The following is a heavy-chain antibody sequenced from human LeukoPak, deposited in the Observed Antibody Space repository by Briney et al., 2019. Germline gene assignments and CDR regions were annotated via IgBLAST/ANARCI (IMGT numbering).Heavy chain of an antibody. D-gene: IGHD6-13*01. CDR1: GGSISSYY. J-gene: IGHJ5*02. V-gene: IGHV4-59*08. CDR3: ARRSSSWHLWFDP. CDR2: IYYSGST. Sequence: PSETLSLTCTVSGGSISSYYWSWIRQPPGKGLEXXGNIYYSGSTNYNPSLKSRVTISVDTSKNQFSLKLSSVTAADTAVYYCARRSSSWHLWFDPWGQGTLVTVSS.